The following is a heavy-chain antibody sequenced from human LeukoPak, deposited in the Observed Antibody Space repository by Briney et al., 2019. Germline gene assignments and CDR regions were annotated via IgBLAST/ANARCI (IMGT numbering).Heavy chain of an antibody. CDR3: AAFGIAAAEDLFDY. J-gene: IGHJ4*02. Sequence: ASVKVSRKASGYTFTSYYMHWVRQAPGQGLEWMGIINPSGGSTSYAQKFQGRVTMTRDTSTSTVYMEQCSLRSEDTAVYYCAAFGIAAAEDLFDYWGQGTLVTVSS. V-gene: IGHV1-46*01. CDR1: GYTFTSYY. D-gene: IGHD6-13*01. CDR2: INPSGGST.